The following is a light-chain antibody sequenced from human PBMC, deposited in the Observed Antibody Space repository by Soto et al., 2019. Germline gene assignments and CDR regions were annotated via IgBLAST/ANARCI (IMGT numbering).Light chain of an antibody. V-gene: IGLV4-69*01. CDR1: SGHISYA. CDR3: QTWGTGVVV. CDR2: LNSDGSH. Sequence: QPVLTQSPSASASLGASVKLTCTLSSGHISYAIAWHQQQPEKGPRHLMKLNSDGSHTKGDGIPDRFSGSSSGAERYLTISSLQSEDEADYYCQTWGTGVVVFGGGTKLTVL. J-gene: IGLJ2*01.